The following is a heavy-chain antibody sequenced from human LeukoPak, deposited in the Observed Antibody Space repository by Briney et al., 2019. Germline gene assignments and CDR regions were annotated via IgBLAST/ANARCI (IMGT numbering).Heavy chain of an antibody. D-gene: IGHD1-1*01. CDR1: GFTFSSYA. Sequence: GGSLRLSCAASGFTFSSYAMSWVRQAPGKGLEWVSAISGSGGSTYYADSVKGRFTISRDNSKNTLYLQVNSLRTEDTAMYYCARGSGTRVAPYYFDHWGQGTLVTVSS. CDR2: ISGSGGST. J-gene: IGHJ4*02. V-gene: IGHV3-23*01. CDR3: ARGSGTRVAPYYFDH.